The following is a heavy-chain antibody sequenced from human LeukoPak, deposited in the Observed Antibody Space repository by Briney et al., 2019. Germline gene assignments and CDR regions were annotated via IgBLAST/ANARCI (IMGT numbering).Heavy chain of an antibody. J-gene: IGHJ6*03. V-gene: IGHV4-4*07. Sequence: SETLSLTCTVSGGSISSYYWSWIRIRQPAGKGLEWIGRIHSSGNTNYNPSLKGRVTMSVDTSKNQFSLSLTPVTAADTAVYYCARDSLGATYYYYYYMDVWGKGTTVTVSS. D-gene: IGHD1-26*01. CDR1: GGSISSYY. CDR2: IHSSGNT. CDR3: ARDSLGATYYYYYYMDV.